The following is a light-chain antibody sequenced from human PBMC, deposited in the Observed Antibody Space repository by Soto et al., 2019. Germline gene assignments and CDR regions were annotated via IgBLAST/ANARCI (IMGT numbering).Light chain of an antibody. V-gene: IGKV3-15*01. CDR3: HQYDNWPPWT. Sequence: EIVMTQSPATLSVSPGERATLSCRASQSVSSNLAWYQHKPGQAPRLLIYGASTRATGIPARFSGSGSGTEFTLTISSLQSEDFAVYYCHQYDNWPPWTFGQGTEVEIK. J-gene: IGKJ1*01. CDR2: GAS. CDR1: QSVSSN.